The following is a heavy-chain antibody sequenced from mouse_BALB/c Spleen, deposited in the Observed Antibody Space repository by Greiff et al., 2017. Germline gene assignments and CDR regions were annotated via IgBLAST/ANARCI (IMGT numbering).Heavy chain of an antibody. CDR1: GFSLTGYG. V-gene: IGHV2-6-7*01. CDR3: AREGYGNYGDY. CDR2: IWGDGST. Sequence: QVQLKESGPGLVAPSQSLSITCTVSGFSLTGYGVNWVRQPPGKGLEWLGMIWGDGSTDYNSALKSRLSISKDNSKSKVFLKMNSLQTDDTARYYCAREGYGNYGDYWGQGTSVTVSS. D-gene: IGHD2-1*01. J-gene: IGHJ4*01.